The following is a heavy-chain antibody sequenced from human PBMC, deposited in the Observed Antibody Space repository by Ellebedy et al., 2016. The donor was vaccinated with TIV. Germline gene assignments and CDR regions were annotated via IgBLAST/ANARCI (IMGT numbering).Heavy chain of an antibody. Sequence: AASVKVSCKASGYTFTGYYMHWARQAPGQGLEWMGWINPNSGGTKYAQKFQGRVTMTRDTSISTGYMELSRLRSDDTAVYYCARDYYTSGSNNGMDVWGQGTTVTVSS. CDR1: GYTFTGYY. D-gene: IGHD3-22*01. CDR2: INPNSGGT. V-gene: IGHV1-2*02. CDR3: ARDYYTSGSNNGMDV. J-gene: IGHJ6*02.